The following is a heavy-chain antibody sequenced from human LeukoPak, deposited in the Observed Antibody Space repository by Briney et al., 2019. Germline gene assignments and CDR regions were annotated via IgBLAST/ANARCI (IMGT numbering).Heavy chain of an antibody. J-gene: IGHJ3*02. CDR3: ARVRQWLVRSAFDI. CDR1: GGSFSGYY. CDR2: INHSGST. Sequence: PSETLSLTCAVYGGSFSGYYWSWIRQPPGKGLEWLGEINHSGSTNYNPSLKSRVTISVDTSKNQFSLKLSSVTAADTAVYYCARVRQWLVRSAFDIWGQGTMVTVSS. V-gene: IGHV4-34*01. D-gene: IGHD6-19*01.